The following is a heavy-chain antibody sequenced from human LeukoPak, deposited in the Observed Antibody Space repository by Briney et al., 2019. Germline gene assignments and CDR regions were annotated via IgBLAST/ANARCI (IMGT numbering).Heavy chain of an antibody. J-gene: IGHJ4*02. CDR2: IYSGGST. CDR1: GFTVSSNY. Sequence: GGSLRLSXAASGFTVSSNYMTWVRQAPGKGLEWLSVIYSGGSTYYADSVKGRFTISRDNSKNTLYLQMNSLRAEDTAVYYCAAAKQWLVPDYWGQGTLVTVSS. V-gene: IGHV3-53*01. D-gene: IGHD6-19*01. CDR3: AAAKQWLVPDY.